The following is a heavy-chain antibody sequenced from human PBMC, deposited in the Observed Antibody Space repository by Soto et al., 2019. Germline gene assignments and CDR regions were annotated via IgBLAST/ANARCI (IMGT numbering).Heavy chain of an antibody. CDR2: IYHSGST. D-gene: IGHD6-19*01. Sequence: QVQLQESGPGLVKPSGTLSLTCAVSGGSISSSNWWSWVRQPPGKGLEWIGEIYHSGSTNYNPSLQSRVTISVDKSKNQFSLKLSSVTAADTAVYYCARSAGRTRDTGYSSGGVDWGQGTLVTVSS. V-gene: IGHV4-4*02. J-gene: IGHJ4*02. CDR3: ARSAGRTRDTGYSSGGVD. CDR1: GGSISSSNW.